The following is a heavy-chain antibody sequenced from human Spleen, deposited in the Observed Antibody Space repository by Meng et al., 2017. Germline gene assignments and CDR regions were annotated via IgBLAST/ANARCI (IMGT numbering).Heavy chain of an antibody. J-gene: IGHJ4*02. V-gene: IGHV4-4*02. CDR2: IYYSGNT. Sequence: QVQLQESGPGLVKPSGTLSLTCAVSGGSISSSNWWSWVRQPPGKGLEWIGEIYYSGNTNYNPSLKSRVAMSVDKSKNQFSLRLSSVTAADTAVYYCARARSSSWSFDYWGQGTLVTVSS. CDR3: ARARSSSWSFDY. CDR1: GGSISSSNW. D-gene: IGHD6-13*01.